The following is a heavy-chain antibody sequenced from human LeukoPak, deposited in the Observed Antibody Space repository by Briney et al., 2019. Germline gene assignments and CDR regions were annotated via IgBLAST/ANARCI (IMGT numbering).Heavy chain of an antibody. D-gene: IGHD6-19*01. Sequence: SQTLSLTCAVYGDTFIHNFWTWIRQPPGKGLEWLGQINHSGSTYYNPSLKSRVTILVDTSKNQFSLKLTSVTAADTAVYYRARAMPYFYGSIAVPGTIDYWGQGILVTVSS. J-gene: IGHJ4*02. V-gene: IGHV4-34*01. CDR3: ARAMPYFYGSIAVPGTIDY. CDR2: INHSGST. CDR1: GDTFIHNF.